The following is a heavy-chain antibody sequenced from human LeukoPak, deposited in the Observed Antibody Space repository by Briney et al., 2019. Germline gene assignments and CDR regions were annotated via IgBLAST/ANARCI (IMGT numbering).Heavy chain of an antibody. CDR2: ISDSGSSV. Sequence: PGGSLRLSCEASGFTFSIYEVNWVRQAPGKGLEWLSHISDSGSSVHYADSVKGRFTISRDNSKNPLYLEMNSLRVEDTAIYYCARDATTAIGTVYMDVWGKGTTVTVSS. D-gene: IGHD1-1*01. J-gene: IGHJ6*03. V-gene: IGHV3-48*03. CDR1: GFTFSIYE. CDR3: ARDATTAIGTVYMDV.